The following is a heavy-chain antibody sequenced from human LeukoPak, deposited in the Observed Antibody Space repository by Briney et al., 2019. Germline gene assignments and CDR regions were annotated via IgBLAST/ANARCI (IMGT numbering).Heavy chain of an antibody. CDR1: GYAFPHYG. CDR2: INAGNGDDM. V-gene: IGHV1-3*01. D-gene: IGHD6-13*01. CDR3: ARSGSNWSCDS. Sequence: ASVKVSCKASGYAFPHYGVQWVRQAPGQTLEWMGWINAGNGDDMKYSQKFQARLTMTTDTSATTVYMELNSLRSEDTAVYYCARSGSNWSCDSWGQGTLVTVSS. J-gene: IGHJ4*02.